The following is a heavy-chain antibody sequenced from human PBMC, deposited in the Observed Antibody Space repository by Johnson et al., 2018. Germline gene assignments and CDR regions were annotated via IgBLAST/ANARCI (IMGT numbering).Heavy chain of an antibody. V-gene: IGHV3-30*18. J-gene: IGHJ3*02. CDR3: AKAHTGPYGDAFDI. D-gene: IGHD2-8*02. CDR1: GFRFTSYG. Sequence: QVQLVESGGGVVQPGRSLRLSCAASGFRFTSYGMHWVRQAPGKGLEWVALISYDGDDKDSADSVKGRFTISRDNSKNTLYLQMNSLRPEDTAMYYCAKAHTGPYGDAFDIWGQGTMVTVSS. CDR2: ISYDGDDK.